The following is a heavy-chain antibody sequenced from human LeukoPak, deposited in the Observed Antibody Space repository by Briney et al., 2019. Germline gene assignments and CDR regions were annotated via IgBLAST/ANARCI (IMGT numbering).Heavy chain of an antibody. J-gene: IGHJ4*02. CDR2: ILYSGTT. V-gene: IGHV4-59*01. D-gene: IGHD1-1*01. CDR3: ARVGDWNDLVY. Sequence: SETLSLTCTVSGGSISPYYWSWIRHTPGKGLEWIGYILYSGTTTNYNPSLKSRVNISVDTSKNQFSLKLSSVTAADTAVYYCARVGDWNDLVYWGQGTLVTVSS. CDR1: GGSISPYY.